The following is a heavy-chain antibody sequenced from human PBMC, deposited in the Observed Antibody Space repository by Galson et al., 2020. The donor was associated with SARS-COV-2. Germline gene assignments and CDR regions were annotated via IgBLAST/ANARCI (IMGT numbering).Heavy chain of an antibody. D-gene: IGHD1-1*01. CDR3: AEDAWYKFDN. V-gene: IGHV3-30*02. Sequence: GGSLRLSCAVSGSSFSTTAIHWLRQAPGKGLEWVAFISHQGTTKDYGDSVRGRFTTSRDTSKSTVYLQMDRLRLEDTAVYYCAEDAWYKFDNCGRGTLVSVSS. J-gene: IGHJ4*02. CDR1: GSSFSTTA. CDR2: ISHQGTTK.